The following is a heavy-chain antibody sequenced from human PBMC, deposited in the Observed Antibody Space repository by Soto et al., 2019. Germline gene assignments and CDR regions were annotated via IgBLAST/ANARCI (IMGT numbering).Heavy chain of an antibody. D-gene: IGHD6-19*01. CDR3: ARILCSGGWYGGMAY. CDR1: GFSLSTSGMC. CDR2: IDWDDDK. J-gene: IGHJ4*02. Sequence: GSGPTLVNPTQTLTLTCTFSGFSLSTSGMCVSWIRQPPGKALEWLARIDWDDDKYYSTSLKTRLTISKDTSKNQVVLTMTNMDPVDTATYYCARILCSGGWYGGMAYWGQGTLVTVSS. V-gene: IGHV2-70*11.